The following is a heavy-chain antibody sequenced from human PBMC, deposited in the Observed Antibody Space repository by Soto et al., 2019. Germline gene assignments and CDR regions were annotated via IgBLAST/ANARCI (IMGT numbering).Heavy chain of an antibody. D-gene: IGHD3-3*02. CDR2: IIPIFGTA. CDR3: ACTVSNYYYYGMDV. Sequence: QVHLVQSGAEVKKPGSSVKVSCKASGGTFSSYAISWVRQAPGQGLEWMGGIIPIFGTADYAQKFQGRVTITADGSTSTAYMDLSSLRSEDTAVYYCACTVSNYYYYGMDVWGQGTTVTVSS. V-gene: IGHV1-69*12. J-gene: IGHJ6*02. CDR1: GGTFSSYA.